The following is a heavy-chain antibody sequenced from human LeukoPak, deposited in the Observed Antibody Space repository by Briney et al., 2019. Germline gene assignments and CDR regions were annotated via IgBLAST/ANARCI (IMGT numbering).Heavy chain of an antibody. CDR1: GFTFNNYA. D-gene: IGHD6-19*01. J-gene: IGHJ4*02. Sequence: PGGSLRLSCAASGFTFNNYAMSWVRQAPGKGLEWVAVISYDGSNEYYADSAKGRFTISRDNSKNTLYLQMNSLRAEDTAVYYCAKLPYSSGLDYFDYWGQGTLVTVSS. CDR3: AKLPYSSGLDYFDY. V-gene: IGHV3-30*18. CDR2: ISYDGSNE.